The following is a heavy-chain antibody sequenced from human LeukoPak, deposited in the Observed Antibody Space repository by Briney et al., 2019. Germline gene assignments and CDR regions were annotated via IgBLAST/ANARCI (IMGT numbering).Heavy chain of an antibody. D-gene: IGHD6-19*01. J-gene: IGHJ4*02. V-gene: IGHV3-20*04. CDR3: ATSRIAVAGRDC. CDR2: INWSGGST. Sequence: GGSLRLSCAASGFTFDDYGMSWVRQAPGKGLEWVSGINWSGGSTGYADSVKGRFTISRDNAKNSLYLQMNSLRAEDTALYYCATSRIAVAGRDCWGQGTLVTVSS. CDR1: GFTFDDYG.